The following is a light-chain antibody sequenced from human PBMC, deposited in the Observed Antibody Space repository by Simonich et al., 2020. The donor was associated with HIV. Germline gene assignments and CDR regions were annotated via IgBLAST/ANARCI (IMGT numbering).Light chain of an antibody. V-gene: IGKV4-1*01. CDR2: WAS. CDR1: QSILHSSNNKES. J-gene: IGKJ2*01. Sequence: DIVMTQSPDSLAVSLGERATINCKSNQSILHSSNNKESLAWYQQKPGQPPELLIYWASTRESGVPDRFSGSGSGTDFTLTISSLQAEDVAVYYCQQYYSSPHTFGQGTRLEIK. CDR3: QQYYSSPHT.